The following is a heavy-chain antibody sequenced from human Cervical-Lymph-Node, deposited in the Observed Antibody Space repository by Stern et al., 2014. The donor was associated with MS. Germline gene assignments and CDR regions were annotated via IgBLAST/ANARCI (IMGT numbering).Heavy chain of an antibody. CDR3: ASERYTYYDDQRPPGDFDP. J-gene: IGHJ5*02. Sequence: QLVESEPEVKKPGTSVKVSCKASGITFSHSAIQWLRQARGQRPEWIGWVVVFNGDVNYAPRFQERVTITRDMSTSTVYMELRSLRSEDTAIYYCASERYTYYDDQRPPGDFDPWGQGTLVTVSS. V-gene: IGHV1-58*02. D-gene: IGHD3-3*01. CDR2: VVVFNGDV. CDR1: GITFSHSA.